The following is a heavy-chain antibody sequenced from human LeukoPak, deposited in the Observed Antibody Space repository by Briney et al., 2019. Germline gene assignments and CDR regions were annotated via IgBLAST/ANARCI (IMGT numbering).Heavy chain of an antibody. CDR2: IYTSGST. D-gene: IGHD3-16*01. CDR3: ARQGGAWSDGAFDI. J-gene: IGHJ3*02. V-gene: IGHV4-4*09. CDR1: GGSISSYY. Sequence: SETLSLTCTVSGGSISSYYWSWIRQPPGKGLEWIGYIYTSGSTNYNPSLKSRVTISVDTSKNQFSLKLSSVTAADTAVYYCARQGGAWSDGAFDIWGQGTMVTVSS.